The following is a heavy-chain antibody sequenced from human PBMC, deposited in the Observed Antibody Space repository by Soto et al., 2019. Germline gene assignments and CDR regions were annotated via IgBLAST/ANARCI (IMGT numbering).Heavy chain of an antibody. CDR1: GVTFSSYA. Sequence: SVKVSCKASGVTFSSYAISWVRQAPGQGLEWMGGIIPIFGTANYAQKFQGRVTITADESTSTAYMELSSLRSEDTAVYYCARGKSVGDFWSGYFDYWGQGTLVTVSS. J-gene: IGHJ4*02. V-gene: IGHV1-69*13. D-gene: IGHD3-3*01. CDR2: IIPIFGTA. CDR3: ARGKSVGDFWSGYFDY.